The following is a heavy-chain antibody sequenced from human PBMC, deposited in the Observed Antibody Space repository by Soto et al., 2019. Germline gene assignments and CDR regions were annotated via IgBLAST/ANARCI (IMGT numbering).Heavy chain of an antibody. Sequence: GGSLRLSCVVSGFTFSDYAMTWVRQGPGKGLEWVSGISSTGGITFHAESVKGRFTISRDNAKNTLYLQMNSLRAEDTAVYYWARVVEDCSSTSCYVDWFDPWGQGTLVTVSS. CDR1: GFTFSDYA. J-gene: IGHJ5*02. CDR2: ISSTGGIT. D-gene: IGHD2-2*01. V-gene: IGHV3-23*01. CDR3: ARVVEDCSSTSCYVDWFDP.